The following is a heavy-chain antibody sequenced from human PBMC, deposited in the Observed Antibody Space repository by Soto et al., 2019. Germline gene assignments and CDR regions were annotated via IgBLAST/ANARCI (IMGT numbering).Heavy chain of an antibody. CDR3: ARFDWLLSSDY. D-gene: IGHD3-9*01. CDR1: GFTFSSYW. J-gene: IGHJ4*02. V-gene: IGHV3-74*01. Sequence: PGGSLRLSCAASGFTFSSYWMHWVRQAPGKGLVWVSRINGDGRSTSYADSVKGRFTISRDNAKNTLYLQMNSLRAEDTAVYYYARFDWLLSSDYWGQGTLVTVSS. CDR2: INGDGRST.